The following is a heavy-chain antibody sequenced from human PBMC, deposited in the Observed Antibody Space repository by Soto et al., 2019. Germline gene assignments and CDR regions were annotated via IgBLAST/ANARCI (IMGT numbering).Heavy chain of an antibody. D-gene: IGHD6-19*01. CDR1: GFTFRSYA. J-gene: IGHJ5*01. Sequence: EEQLLESGGGLVQPGGSLRLSCEASGFTFRSYAMSWVRQAPGKGLEWVSGISGSGHSIYYADSVKGRFTISRDNSKNTLYLQMNSLRAEDTAVYYCAKDGWSSDWFDYWGQGTLVTVSS. CDR3: AKDGWSSDWFDY. CDR2: ISGSGHSI. V-gene: IGHV3-23*01.